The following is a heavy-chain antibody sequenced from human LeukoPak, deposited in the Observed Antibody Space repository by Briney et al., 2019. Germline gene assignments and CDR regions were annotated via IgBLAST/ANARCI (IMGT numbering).Heavy chain of an antibody. D-gene: IGHD6-13*01. CDR2: INHGGST. CDR3: ATRLTFHSSSWYYFDY. Sequence: SETLSLTCAVYGGSFSGYYWSWIRQPPGKGLEWIGEINHGGSTNYNPSPKSRVTISVDTSKNQFSLKLSSVTAADTAVYYCATRLTFHSSSWYYFDYWGQGALVTVSS. V-gene: IGHV4-34*01. CDR1: GGSFSGYY. J-gene: IGHJ4*02.